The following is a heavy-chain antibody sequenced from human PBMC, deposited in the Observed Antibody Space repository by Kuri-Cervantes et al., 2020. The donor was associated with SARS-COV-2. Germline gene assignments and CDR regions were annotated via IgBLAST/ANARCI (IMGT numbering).Heavy chain of an antibody. Sequence: ASVKVSCKASGYTFTSYGISWVRQAPGQELEWMGWISAYNGNTNYAQKLQGRVTMTTDTSTDTAYMELSSLRSEDTAVYYCATGSGSYRGWFDPWGQGTLVTVSS. D-gene: IGHD1-26*01. CDR3: ATGSGSYRGWFDP. CDR1: GYTFTSYG. V-gene: IGHV1-18*01. CDR2: ISAYNGNT. J-gene: IGHJ5*02.